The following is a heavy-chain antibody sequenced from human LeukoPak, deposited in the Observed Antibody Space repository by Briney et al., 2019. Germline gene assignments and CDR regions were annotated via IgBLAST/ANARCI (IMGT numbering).Heavy chain of an antibody. V-gene: IGHV3-21*06. CDR1: GFTFSDYD. D-gene: IGHD6-25*01. CDR3: ARAFPPLRTSAAGDF. Sequence: GGSLRLSCTASGFTFSDYDINCVRLAPGRGVEWVSSISGRSSHMYYTDSAKGRFTISRDNAKNSLYLQMNSLRAEDTAVYYCARAFPPLRTSAAGDFWGQGTLVTVSS. J-gene: IGHJ4*02. CDR2: ISGRSSHM.